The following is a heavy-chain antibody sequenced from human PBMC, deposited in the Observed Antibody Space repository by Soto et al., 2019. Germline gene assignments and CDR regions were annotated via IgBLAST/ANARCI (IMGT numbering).Heavy chain of an antibody. V-gene: IGHV3-30*18. J-gene: IGHJ6*02. CDR3: AKVIRADSTSSNFYYYSGMDV. Sequence: QVQMVESGGGVVQPGGSLGPPFAAPGFSSSPYGMHGARQAQGKGLEGMAVISNDGSNKYYADSVKGRFTISRDNSKDTLFLQMNSLRGEDTAIYYCAKVIRADSTSSNFYYYSGMDVWGQGTTVTVSS. D-gene: IGHD6-6*01. CDR2: ISNDGSNK. CDR1: GFSSSPYG.